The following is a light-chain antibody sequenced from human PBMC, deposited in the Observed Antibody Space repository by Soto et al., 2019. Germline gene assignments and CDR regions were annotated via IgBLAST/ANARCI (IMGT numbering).Light chain of an antibody. V-gene: IGKV3-15*01. CDR2: GAS. CDR3: QQYNNWPRT. Sequence: DIVMTKSPATLSVSPGERSTLSCRASQSIRNNLAWYQHKPGQAPRLLIYGASTGATGVPARFSGSGSGTEFTLTISSMQSEDFAAYYCQQYNNWPRTFGQGTKVDIK. CDR1: QSIRNN. J-gene: IGKJ1*01.